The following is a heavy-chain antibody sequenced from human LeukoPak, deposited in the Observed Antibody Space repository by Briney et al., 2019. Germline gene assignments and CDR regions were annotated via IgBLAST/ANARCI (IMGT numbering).Heavy chain of an antibody. J-gene: IGHJ6*02. Sequence: PSETLSLTCAVYGGSFSGYYWSWIRQPPGKGLEWIGYIYYSGSTYYNPSLKSRVTISVDTSKNQFSLKLSSVTAADTAVYYCARDPEHGMDVWGQGTTVTVSS. CDR3: ARDPEHGMDV. V-gene: IGHV4-34*09. CDR2: IYYSGST. CDR1: GGSFSGYY.